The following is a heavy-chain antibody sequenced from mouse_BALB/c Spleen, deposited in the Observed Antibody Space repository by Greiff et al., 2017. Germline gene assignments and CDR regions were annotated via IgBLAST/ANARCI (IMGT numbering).Heavy chain of an antibody. CDR2: IDPANGNT. Sequence: EVQVVESGAELVKPGASVKLSCTASGFNIKDTYMHWVKQRPEQGLEWIGRIDPANGNTKYDPKFQGKATITADTSSNTAYLQLSSLTSEDTAVYYCATYDGYLDYWGQGTTLTVSS. V-gene: IGHV14-3*02. CDR3: ATYDGYLDY. J-gene: IGHJ2*01. D-gene: IGHD2-3*01. CDR1: GFNIKDTY.